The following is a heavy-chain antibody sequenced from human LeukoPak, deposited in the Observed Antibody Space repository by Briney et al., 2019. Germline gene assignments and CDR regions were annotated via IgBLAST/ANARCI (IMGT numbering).Heavy chain of an antibody. CDR1: GGTFSSYA. CDR3: AGDSGTSTYYHGMDV. D-gene: IGHD3-10*01. CDR2: IIPTLGIA. V-gene: IGHV1-69*04. J-gene: IGHJ6*02. Sequence: ASVKVSCKASGGTFSSYAISWVRQAPGQGLEWMGRIIPTLGIANYAQKFQGRVTITADKSTSTAYMELSSLRSEDTAVYYCAGDSGTSTYYHGMDVWGQGTTVTVSS.